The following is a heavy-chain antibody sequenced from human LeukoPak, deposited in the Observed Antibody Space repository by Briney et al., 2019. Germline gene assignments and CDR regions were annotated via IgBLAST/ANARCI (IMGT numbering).Heavy chain of an antibody. D-gene: IGHD2-2*01. CDR1: GYTFTSYG. CDR2: IIPIFGTA. CDR3: ARDVGEYCSSTNCYASHY. Sequence: SVKVSCKASGYTFTSYGISWVRQAPGQGLEWMGGIIPIFGTANYAQKFQGRVTITADKSTSTAYMELSSLRSDDTAVYYCARDVGEYCSSTNCYASHYWGQGTLVTVSS. V-gene: IGHV1-69*06. J-gene: IGHJ4*02.